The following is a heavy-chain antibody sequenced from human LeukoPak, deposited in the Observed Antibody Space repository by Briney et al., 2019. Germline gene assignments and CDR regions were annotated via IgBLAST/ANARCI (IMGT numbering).Heavy chain of an antibody. J-gene: IGHJ4*02. D-gene: IGHD5/OR15-5a*01. CDR1: GGTFSSYA. V-gene: IGHV1-69*01. CDR3: ARGPRKSTISSHYFDY. Sequence: SVKVSCKASGGTFSSYAISWVRQAPGQGLEWMGGIIPIFGTANYAQKFQGRVTITADESTSTAYMELSSLRSEDTAVYYCARGPRKSTISSHYFDYWGQGTLVIVSS. CDR2: IIPIFGTA.